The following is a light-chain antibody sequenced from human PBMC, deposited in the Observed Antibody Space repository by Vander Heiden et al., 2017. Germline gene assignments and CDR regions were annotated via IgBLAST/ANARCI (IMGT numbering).Light chain of an antibody. CDR2: DAS. J-gene: IGKJ4*01. V-gene: IGKV3-11*01. CDR1: QSISSY. CDR3: PHCSNWPLT. Sequence: EIVLTQSPATLSLSPGERATLSCRASQSISSYLAWYQQKPGQAPRLLIYDASNRATGIPARFSGSGSGPRFPLPLLLLDPEYFAVSYCPHCSNWPLTFGGGTKVEIK.